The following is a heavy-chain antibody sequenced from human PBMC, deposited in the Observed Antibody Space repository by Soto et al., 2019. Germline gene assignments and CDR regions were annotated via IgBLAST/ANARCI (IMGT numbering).Heavy chain of an antibody. Sequence: GGSLRLSCAASGFTFSNAWMSWVRQAPGKGLEWVGRIKSKTDGGTTDYAAPVKGRFTISRDDSKNTLYLQMNSLKTEDTAVYYCTTVYGDYVGYYYYYMDVWGKGTTVTVSS. J-gene: IGHJ6*03. CDR1: GFTFSNAW. CDR2: IKSKTDGGTT. D-gene: IGHD4-17*01. CDR3: TTVYGDYVGYYYYYMDV. V-gene: IGHV3-15*01.